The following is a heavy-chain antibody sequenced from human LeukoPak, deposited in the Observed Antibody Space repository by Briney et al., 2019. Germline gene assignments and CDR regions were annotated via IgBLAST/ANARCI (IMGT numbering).Heavy chain of an antibody. CDR2: ISFDGRNK. Sequence: GGSLRLSCAASGFTFNSYAMHWVRQAPGKGLEWVAVISFDGRNKYYADSVKGRFTISRDNSKNTLYLQMNSLRAEDTAVYFCVKGKWEDNHYYYGLDVWGQGTSVIVAS. V-gene: IGHV3-30*18. D-gene: IGHD1-26*01. CDR3: VKGKWEDNHYYYGLDV. CDR1: GFTFNSYA. J-gene: IGHJ6*02.